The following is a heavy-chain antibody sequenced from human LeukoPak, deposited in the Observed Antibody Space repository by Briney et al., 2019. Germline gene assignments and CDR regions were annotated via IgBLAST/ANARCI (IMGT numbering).Heavy chain of an antibody. Sequence: PSETLSLTCTLSGGSISSSSYYWGWIRQPPGKGLEWIGSIYYSGSTYYNPSLKSRVTISVDTSKNQFSLKLSSVTAADTAVYYCARTAGTLTGFDPWGQGTLVTVSS. V-gene: IGHV4-39*07. D-gene: IGHD1-1*01. J-gene: IGHJ5*02. CDR1: GGSISSSSYY. CDR3: ARTAGTLTGFDP. CDR2: IYYSGST.